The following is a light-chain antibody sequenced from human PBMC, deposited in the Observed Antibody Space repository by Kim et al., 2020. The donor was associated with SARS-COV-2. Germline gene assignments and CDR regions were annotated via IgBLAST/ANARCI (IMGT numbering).Light chain of an antibody. Sequence: DIQMTQSPSTLSASVGDRVTITCRASQSISSWLAWYQQKPGKAPKLLIYDASSLESGVPSRFSGSGSGTEFTLTISSLQPDDFATYYCQQYNNPWSYTFGQGTKLEI. CDR3: QQYNNPWSYT. CDR2: DAS. J-gene: IGKJ2*01. CDR1: QSISSW. V-gene: IGKV1-5*01.